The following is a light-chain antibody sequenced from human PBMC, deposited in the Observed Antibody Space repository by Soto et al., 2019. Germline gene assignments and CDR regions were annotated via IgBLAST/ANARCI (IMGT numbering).Light chain of an antibody. CDR1: QSVSSK. V-gene: IGKV3-15*01. CDR2: GAS. J-gene: IGKJ5*01. Sequence: ELVMTQSPATPSVSPGERATLSCRASQSVSSKLAWYQQKPGQAPRLLIYGASTRATGIPARFSGSGSGTEFTLTISSLQSEEFAVYYCQQYGSSPITVGKGTRLEIK. CDR3: QQYGSSPIT.